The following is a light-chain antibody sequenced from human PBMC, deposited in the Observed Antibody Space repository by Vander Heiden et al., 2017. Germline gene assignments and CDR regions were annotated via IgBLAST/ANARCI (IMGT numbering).Light chain of an antibody. CDR3: LQDYDYPRT. Sequence: AIQMTQSPSSLSASVGDRVTITCRASQGIRNNLGWYQQKPGKAPKLLIYCASTLQSGVPSRFSGDGYGTDFTLTIGRLQPEDFATYYCLQDYDYPRTFGQGTKVEIK. CDR1: QGIRNN. V-gene: IGKV1-6*01. J-gene: IGKJ1*01. CDR2: CAS.